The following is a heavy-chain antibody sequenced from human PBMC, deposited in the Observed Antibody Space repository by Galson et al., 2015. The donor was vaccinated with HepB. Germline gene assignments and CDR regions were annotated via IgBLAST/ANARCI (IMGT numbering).Heavy chain of an antibody. CDR3: ARPNYYYDSSGYYQPLGFDY. D-gene: IGHD3-22*01. J-gene: IGHJ4*02. Sequence: SVKVSCKASGYTFTSYGISWVRQAPGQGLEWMGWISAYNGNTNYAQKLQGRVTMTTDTSTSTAYMELRSLRSDDTAVYYCARPNYYYDSSGYYQPLGFDYWGQGTLVTVSS. CDR2: ISAYNGNT. V-gene: IGHV1-18*04. CDR1: GYTFTSYG.